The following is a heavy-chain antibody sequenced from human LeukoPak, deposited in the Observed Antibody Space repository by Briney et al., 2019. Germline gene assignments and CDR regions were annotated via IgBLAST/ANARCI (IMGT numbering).Heavy chain of an antibody. CDR1: GGSVSSGSYY. Sequence: SETLSLTCTVSGGSVSSGSYYWSWIRQPPGKGLEWIGYIYYSGSTNYNPSLKSRVTISVDTSKNQFSLKLSSVTAADTAVYYCAGWVLRYFDWLLYPYGMDVWGKGTTVTVSS. D-gene: IGHD3-9*01. CDR3: AGWVLRYFDWLLYPYGMDV. J-gene: IGHJ6*04. V-gene: IGHV4-61*01. CDR2: IYYSGST.